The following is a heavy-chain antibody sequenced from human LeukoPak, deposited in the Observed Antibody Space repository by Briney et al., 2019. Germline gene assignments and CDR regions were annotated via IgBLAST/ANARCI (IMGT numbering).Heavy chain of an antibody. V-gene: IGHV4-31*03. Sequence: PSQTLSLTCTVSGGSISSGGYYWSWIRQHPGKGLEWIGYIYYSGSTYYNPSLKSRVTISVDTSKNQFSLKLSSVTAADTAVYYCARDNHGYYDFWSGYYGYYYYYMDVWGKGTTVTVSS. CDR2: IYYSGST. J-gene: IGHJ6*03. CDR3: ARDNHGYYDFWSGYYGYYYYYMDV. CDR1: GGSISSGGYY. D-gene: IGHD3-3*01.